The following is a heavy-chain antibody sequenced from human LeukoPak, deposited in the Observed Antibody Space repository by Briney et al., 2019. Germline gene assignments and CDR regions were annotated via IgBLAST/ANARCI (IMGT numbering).Heavy chain of an antibody. CDR3: ARDYKYAFDN. J-gene: IGHJ4*02. D-gene: IGHD5-24*01. CDR1: EFTFSHHA. V-gene: IGHV3-11*06. Sequence: KSGGSLRLSCAASEFTFSHHAMSWVRQAPGKGLEWISYIGIDSGNTNYADSVKGRFTISGDKAKNSLYLQMNSLRVEDTAVYYCARDYKYAFDNWGQGTLVTVSS. CDR2: IGIDSGNT.